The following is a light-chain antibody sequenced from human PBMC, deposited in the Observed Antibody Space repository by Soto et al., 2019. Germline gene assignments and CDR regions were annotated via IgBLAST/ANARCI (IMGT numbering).Light chain of an antibody. CDR1: SSDVGAYKF. V-gene: IGLV2-8*01. CDR2: EVS. Sequence: QSVLTQPPSASGSPGQSVTISCSGTSSDVGAYKFVSWYQQHPGKAPKLMISEVSKRPSGVPDRFSGSKSGNTASLTISGLQAEDEADYYCCSYAGSYTHYVFGTGTKVTVL. J-gene: IGLJ1*01. CDR3: CSYAGSYTHYV.